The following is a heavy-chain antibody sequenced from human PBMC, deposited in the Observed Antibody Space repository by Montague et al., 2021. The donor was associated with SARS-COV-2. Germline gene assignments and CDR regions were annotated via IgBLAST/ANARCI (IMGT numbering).Heavy chain of an antibody. D-gene: IGHD5-18*01. CDR2: MAYSGRN. CDR1: GDSINSDTAF. J-gene: IGHJ5*02. Sequence: SETLSLTCTVSGDSINSDTAFWGWVRQSPGKGLEWIGSMAYSGRNFYNAALRSRLTISVDTSKNQFSLELRAVTAADTGLYYCARHDHTDFGNPNWFDPWGQGTLVAVSS. CDR3: ARHDHTDFGNPNWFDP. V-gene: IGHV4-39*01.